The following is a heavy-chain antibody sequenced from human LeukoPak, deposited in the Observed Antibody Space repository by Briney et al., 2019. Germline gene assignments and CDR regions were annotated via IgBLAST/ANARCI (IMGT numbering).Heavy chain of an antibody. CDR2: ISDGGSRT. Sequence: TGGSLRLSCAASGFVFSSQDMGWVRQAPGKGLEWVSAISDGGSRTYYADSVKGRFTISRDNSKNTLHLQMNSLRAEDTAVYYCAKDARRSSGRYFFDHWGQGTLVTVSS. CDR1: GFVFSSQD. J-gene: IGHJ4*02. V-gene: IGHV3-23*01. CDR3: AKDARRSSGRYFFDH. D-gene: IGHD3-22*01.